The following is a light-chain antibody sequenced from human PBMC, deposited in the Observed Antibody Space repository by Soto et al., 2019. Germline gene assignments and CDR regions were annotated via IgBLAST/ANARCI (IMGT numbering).Light chain of an antibody. J-gene: IGLJ1*01. CDR3: CSYAGSSTFYV. Sequence: QSALTQPASVSGSPGQSITISCTGTSSDVGSYNLVSWYQQHPGKAPKLMIYEGSKRPSGVSNRFSGSKSGNTASLTISRLQAEDEDDYYCCSYAGSSTFYVFGTGTKLTVL. CDR2: EGS. V-gene: IGLV2-23*01. CDR1: SSDVGSYNL.